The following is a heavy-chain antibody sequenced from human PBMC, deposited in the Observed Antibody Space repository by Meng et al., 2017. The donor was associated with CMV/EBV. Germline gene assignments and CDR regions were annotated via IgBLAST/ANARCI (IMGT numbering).Heavy chain of an antibody. V-gene: IGHV3-20*04. CDR1: GFTFDDYG. CDR3: ARTDCSSTSCPKYYFDY. J-gene: IGHJ4*02. Sequence: GESLKISCAASGFTFDDYGMSWVRQAPGKGLEWVSGINWNGGSTGYADSVKGRSTISRDNAKNSLYLQMNSLRAEDTALYYCARTDCSSTSCPKYYFDYWGQGTLVTVSS. CDR2: INWNGGST. D-gene: IGHD2-2*01.